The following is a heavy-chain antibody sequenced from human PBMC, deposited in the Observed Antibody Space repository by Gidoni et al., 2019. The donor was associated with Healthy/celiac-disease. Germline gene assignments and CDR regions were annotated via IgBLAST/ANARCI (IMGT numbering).Heavy chain of an antibody. Sequence: EVQLVESGGGLVKPGGSLRLSCAASGFTFSNAWMSWVRQAPGKGLEWVGRIKSKTDGGTTDYAAPVKGRFTISRDDSKNTLYLQMNSLKTEDTAVYYCTTDLGGGYSGSYNDEGYWGQGTLVTVSS. CDR2: IKSKTDGGTT. D-gene: IGHD1-26*01. J-gene: IGHJ4*02. V-gene: IGHV3-15*01. CDR1: GFTFSNAW. CDR3: TTDLGGGYSGSYNDEGY.